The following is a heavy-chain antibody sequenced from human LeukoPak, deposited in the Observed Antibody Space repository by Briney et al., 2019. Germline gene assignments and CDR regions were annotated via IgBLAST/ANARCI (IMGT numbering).Heavy chain of an antibody. CDR1: GYTFTSYD. Sequence: ASVKVSCKASGYTFTSYDINWVRQATGQGLEWMGWMNPNSGNTGYAQKFQGRVTMTMNTSISTAYMELSSLRSEDTAVYYCAGTLVLLWFGSYGMDVWGQGTTVTVSS. V-gene: IGHV1-8*01. J-gene: IGHJ6*02. D-gene: IGHD3-10*01. CDR3: AGTLVLLWFGSYGMDV. CDR2: MNPNSGNT.